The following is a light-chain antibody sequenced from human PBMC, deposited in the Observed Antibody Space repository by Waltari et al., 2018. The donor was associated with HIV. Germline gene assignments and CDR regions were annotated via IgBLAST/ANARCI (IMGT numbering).Light chain of an antibody. J-gene: IGLJ2*01. CDR3: QSSDTTASQEL. CDR2: KDT. V-gene: IGLV3-25*03. Sequence: SRDLTQPPSVSVSPGQTARITCSGDALSKQYSYWYQQKAGQAPVLVIFKDTERPSGIPERFSASSSGITVTLTITSVEAEDEAEYFCQSSDTTASQELFGGGTKLTVL. CDR1: ALSKQY.